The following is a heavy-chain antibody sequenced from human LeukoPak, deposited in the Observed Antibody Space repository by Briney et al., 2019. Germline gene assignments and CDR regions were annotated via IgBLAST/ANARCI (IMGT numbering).Heavy chain of an antibody. CDR3: ARDSGSYDFWSGYADY. Sequence: PSQTLSLTCTVSGGSISSGDYYWSWIRQPAGKGLEWIGRIYTSGSTNYNPSLKSRVTISVDTSKNQFSLKLSSVTAADTAVYYCARDSGSYDFWSGYADYWGQGTLVTVSS. J-gene: IGHJ4*02. D-gene: IGHD3-3*01. CDR2: IYTSGST. CDR1: GGSISSGDYY. V-gene: IGHV4-61*02.